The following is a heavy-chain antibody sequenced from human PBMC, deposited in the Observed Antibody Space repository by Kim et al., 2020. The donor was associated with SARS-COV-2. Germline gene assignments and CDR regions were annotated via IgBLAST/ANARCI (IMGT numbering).Heavy chain of an antibody. D-gene: IGHD3-10*01. CDR3: ARVYGSGKIPGYCDS. J-gene: IGHJ4*02. V-gene: IGHV3-33*01. Sequence: ADSVKGRFTMYRDNSKNTVFLQMNSLRVEDTAVYFCARVYGSGKIPGYCDSWGQGTLVSVSS.